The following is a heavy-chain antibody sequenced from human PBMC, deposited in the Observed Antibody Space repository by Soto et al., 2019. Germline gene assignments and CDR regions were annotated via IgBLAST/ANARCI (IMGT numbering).Heavy chain of an antibody. CDR3: SADRPDIGVGWWV. D-gene: IGHD2-15*01. J-gene: IGHJ6*02. V-gene: IGHV1-58*02. CDR2: IVVASGQT. Sequence: SVKVSCKSSGSGFISSGIQWVRQAHGQRLEWIGRIVVASGQTNYAQNFRGRVAITRDTSTATAYIELTGLTSEDTAVYFCSADRPDIGVGWWVWGQGTTVTVSS. CDR1: GSGFISSG.